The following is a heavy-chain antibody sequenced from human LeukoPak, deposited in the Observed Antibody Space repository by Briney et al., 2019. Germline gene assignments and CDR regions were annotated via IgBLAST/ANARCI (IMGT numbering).Heavy chain of an antibody. Sequence: SETLSLTCTVSGDSVTTYYWSWIRQPPGKGLEWLGYVYYSGSATYNPSLKSRVTISVDTSKNQFSLRLSSVTAADTAVYYCARDGSNWSNDYYHGVDVWGQGTTVTVSS. CDR1: GDSVTTYY. V-gene: IGHV4-59*02. CDR2: VYYSGSA. D-gene: IGHD4-11*01. J-gene: IGHJ6*02. CDR3: ARDGSNWSNDYYHGVDV.